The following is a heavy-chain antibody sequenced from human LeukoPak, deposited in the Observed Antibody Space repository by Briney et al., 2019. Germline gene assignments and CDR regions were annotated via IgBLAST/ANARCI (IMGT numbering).Heavy chain of an antibody. J-gene: IGHJ3*02. Sequence: ASVKVSCKASGYTFTSYYMHWVRQAPGQGLEWMGIINPSGGSTSYAQKFRGRVTMTRDTSTSTVYMELSSLRSEDTVVYYCARVWLYDAFDIWGQGTMVTVSS. CDR2: INPSGGST. V-gene: IGHV1-46*01. CDR3: ARVWLYDAFDI. CDR1: GYTFTSYY. D-gene: IGHD5-24*01.